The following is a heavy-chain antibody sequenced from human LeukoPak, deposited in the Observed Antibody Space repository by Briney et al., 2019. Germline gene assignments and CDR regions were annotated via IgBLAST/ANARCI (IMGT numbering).Heavy chain of an antibody. CDR2: IFTTGST. J-gene: IGHJ5*02. Sequence: SETLSLTCSVTGGSVSSGNYYWSWIRQPAGKGLEWIGRIFTTGSTNYNASLKGRVTISVDTSKNQCSLNLRSVTAADTAVYYCATLAPSIVGAANWLDPWGQGTLVTVSS. CDR3: ATLAPSIVGAANWLDP. D-gene: IGHD1-26*01. CDR1: GGSVSSGNYY. V-gene: IGHV4-61*02.